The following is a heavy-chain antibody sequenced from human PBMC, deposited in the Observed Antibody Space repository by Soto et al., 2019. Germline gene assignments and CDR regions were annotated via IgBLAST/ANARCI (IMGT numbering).Heavy chain of an antibody. J-gene: IGHJ4*02. CDR3: AKGGGSARDFDY. CDR1: GFAFGNYG. V-gene: IGHV3-30*18. D-gene: IGHD1-26*01. Sequence: GGSLRLSCTGSGFAFGNYGMHWVRQAPGKGLEWVASTSYDGNNKYYADSLKGRFTISRDNSKKMVYLQMTSLGPEDTAVYYCAKGGGSARDFDYWGQGALVTVS. CDR2: TSYDGNNK.